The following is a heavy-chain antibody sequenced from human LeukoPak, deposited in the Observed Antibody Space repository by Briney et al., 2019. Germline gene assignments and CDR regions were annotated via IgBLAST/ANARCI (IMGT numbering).Heavy chain of an antibody. CDR2: TSAYNGNT. CDR1: GYTFTSYG. CDR3: AREQGTWIQLWLGYGMDV. Sequence: GASVKVSCKASGYTFTSYGISWVRQAPGQGLEWMGWTSAYNGNTNYAQKLQGRVTMTTDTSTSTAYMELRSLRSDDTAVYYCAREQGTWIQLWLGYGMDVWGQGTTVTVSS. J-gene: IGHJ6*02. V-gene: IGHV1-18*01. D-gene: IGHD5-18*01.